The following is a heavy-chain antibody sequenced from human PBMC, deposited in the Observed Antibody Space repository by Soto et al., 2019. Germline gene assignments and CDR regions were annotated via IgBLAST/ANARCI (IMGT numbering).Heavy chain of an antibody. D-gene: IGHD3-10*01. CDR1: GGSFSGYY. CDR3: ARASMVRDNDY. CDR2: INHSGST. J-gene: IGHJ4*02. Sequence: SETLSLTCAVYGGSFSGYYWSWIRQPPGKGLEWIGEINHSGSTNYNPSLKSRVTISVDTSKNQFSLKLSSVTAADTAVYYCARASMVRDNDYWGQGTLVTAPQ. V-gene: IGHV4-34*01.